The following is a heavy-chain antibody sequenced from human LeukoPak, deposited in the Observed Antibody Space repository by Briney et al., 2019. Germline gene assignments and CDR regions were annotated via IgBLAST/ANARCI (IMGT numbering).Heavy chain of an antibody. V-gene: IGHV4-34*01. Sequence: SETLSLTCTVSGGSIRSGGYYWSWIRQPPGKGLEWIGEINHSGSTKYNPSLKSRVTISVDTSKNQFSLKLSSVTAADTAVYYCATGTDSSSWCYFDYWGQGTLVTVSS. J-gene: IGHJ4*02. CDR2: INHSGST. D-gene: IGHD6-13*01. CDR1: GGSIRSGGYY. CDR3: ATGTDSSSWCYFDY.